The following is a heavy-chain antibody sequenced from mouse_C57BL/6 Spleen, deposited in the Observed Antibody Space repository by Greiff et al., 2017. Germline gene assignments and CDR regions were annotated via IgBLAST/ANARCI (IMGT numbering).Heavy chain of an antibody. D-gene: IGHD4-1*01. V-gene: IGHV1-82*01. CDR1: GYAFSSSW. CDR2: IYPGDGDT. Sequence: VQLKESGPELVKPGASVKISCKASGYAFSSSWMNWVKQRPGKGLEWIGRIYPGDGDTNYNGKFKGKATLTADKSSSTAYMQLSSLTSEDSAVYFCARATGTYWYFDVWGTGTTVTVSS. J-gene: IGHJ1*03. CDR3: ARATGTYWYFDV.